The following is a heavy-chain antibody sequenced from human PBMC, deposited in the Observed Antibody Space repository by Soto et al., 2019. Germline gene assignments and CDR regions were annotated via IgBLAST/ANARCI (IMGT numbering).Heavy chain of an antibody. CDR2: IIPLHNTS. CDR3: ASWSAWNPLYYHGMDV. J-gene: IGHJ6*02. Sequence: QVHLLQSGAEVKKPGSSLKVSCKVSGGAFTNYSLNWVRHSPRQGLEWLGGIIPLHNTSNYSEKFVGRLSVTADISSSTVYMHLSGLTSGDTATYYCASWSAWNPLYYHGMDVWAKGPRSPSP. CDR1: GGAFTNYS. D-gene: IGHD1-1*01. V-gene: IGHV1-69*06.